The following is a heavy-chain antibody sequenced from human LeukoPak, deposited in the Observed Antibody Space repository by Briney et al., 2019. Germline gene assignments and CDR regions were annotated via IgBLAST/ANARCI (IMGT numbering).Heavy chain of an antibody. D-gene: IGHD5-24*01. J-gene: IGHJ4*02. CDR2: MDPNSGNK. Sequence: GASVKVSCKASGYTFTSYDINWVRQATGQGLEWMGWMDPNSGNKGYAQKFQGRVTMTSTTSISTAYMELSSLRSEDTAVYYCARASRRGWLQLYYFDHWGQGTLVTVSS. V-gene: IGHV1-8*01. CDR1: GYTFTSYD. CDR3: ARASRRGWLQLYYFDH.